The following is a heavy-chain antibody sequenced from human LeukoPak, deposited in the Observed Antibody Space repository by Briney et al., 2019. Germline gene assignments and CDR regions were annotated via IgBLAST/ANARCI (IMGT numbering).Heavy chain of an antibody. CDR3: GRELTGGSLFDL. V-gene: IGHV6-1*01. D-gene: IGHD2-15*01. CDR2: TYYRSKWYN. J-gene: IGHJ5*02. CDR1: GDSASSNSAA. Sequence: SQTLSLTCVISGDSASSNSAAWHWIRQSPSRGLEWLGRTYYRSKWYNDYAVSVKSRITINPDASKNQFSLQLNSVTPEDTAVYYCGRELTGGSLFDLWGQGTLVTVSS.